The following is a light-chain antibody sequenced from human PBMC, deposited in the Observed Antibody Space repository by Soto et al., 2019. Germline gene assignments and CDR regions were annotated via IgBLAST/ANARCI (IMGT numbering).Light chain of an antibody. CDR2: DAT. J-gene: IGKJ4*01. CDR3: HQRSDWSLT. Sequence: EIVLTQSPATLSLSPGERATLSCRASQSVSFYLAWYQQKPGETPRLLIYDATNRATGIPDRFSGSGSGTDFTLTISSLEPEDFAVYYCHQRSDWSLTFGGGTKVEI. V-gene: IGKV3-11*01. CDR1: QSVSFY.